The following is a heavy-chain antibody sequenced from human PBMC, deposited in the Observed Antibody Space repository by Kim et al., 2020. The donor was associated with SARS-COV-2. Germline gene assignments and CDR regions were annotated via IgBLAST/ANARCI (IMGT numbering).Heavy chain of an antibody. Sequence: GGSLRLSCSASGFTFNNYAIHWVRQAPGQGLEWVAVIAYDGSKKFYADSVKGRFTISRDNSKNTVFLQMNSLRHEDTAVFYCAREKYTYAHYHGMDVWGQGTTVTISS. V-gene: IGHV3-30*04. J-gene: IGHJ6*02. CDR3: AREKYTYAHYHGMDV. CDR1: GFTFNNYA. CDR2: IAYDGSKK. D-gene: IGHD5-18*01.